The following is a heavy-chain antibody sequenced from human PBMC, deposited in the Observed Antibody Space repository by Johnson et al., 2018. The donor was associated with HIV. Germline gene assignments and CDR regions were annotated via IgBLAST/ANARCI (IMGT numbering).Heavy chain of an antibody. CDR1: GFTFSSYG. V-gene: IGHV3-30*02. J-gene: IGHJ3*02. CDR3: ARDLRLGAIDAFDI. CDR2: IRYDGSNK. D-gene: IGHD1-26*01. Sequence: VQLVESGGGLVQPGGSLRLSCAASGFTFSSYGMHWVRQAPGKGLEWVAFIRYDGSNKYYADSVKGRFTISRDNAKNSLFLQMNSLRAEDAAVYYCARDLRLGAIDAFDIWGQGTMVSVSS.